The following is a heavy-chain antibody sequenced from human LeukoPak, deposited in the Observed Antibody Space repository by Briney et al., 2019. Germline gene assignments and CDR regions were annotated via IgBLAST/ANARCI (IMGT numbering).Heavy chain of an antibody. J-gene: IGHJ4*02. Sequence: SETLSLTCGVSGYSINSGFYWGWLRQPPGKGLEGIGSIYYSGNTYYNPSLKSRFTLSVDTSKNQFSMKVTSVTAADTAVYYCASVSYGSGTPIDYWGQGTLVTVSS. CDR3: ASVSYGSGTPIDY. CDR1: GYSINSGFY. D-gene: IGHD3-10*01. CDR2: IYYSGNT. V-gene: IGHV4-38-2*01.